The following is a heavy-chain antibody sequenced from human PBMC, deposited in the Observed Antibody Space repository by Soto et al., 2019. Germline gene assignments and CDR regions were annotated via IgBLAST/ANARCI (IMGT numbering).Heavy chain of an antibody. V-gene: IGHV3-13*01. CDR1: GFTFSGFD. CDR2: IGTAGDT. D-gene: IGHD6-13*01. J-gene: IGHJ4*02. CDR3: AKSREIGTHFFDS. Sequence: GGSLRLSCEASGFTFSGFDMHWVRQPTGKGLEWVSSIGTAGDTYYAVSVKGRFTISRDNAKNSLSLQMNSLRAGDMAVYFCAKSREIGTHFFDSWGQGAQVTVSS.